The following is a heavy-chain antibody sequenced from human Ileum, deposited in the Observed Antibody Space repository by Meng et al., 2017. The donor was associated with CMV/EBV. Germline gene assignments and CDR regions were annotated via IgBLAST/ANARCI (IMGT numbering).Heavy chain of an antibody. Sequence: QMQLVQSGAEVKTTGSSVKISCKASGYTFTYPYLHWVRQAPGQALEWMGWITIYNGNIHYAQRFQDRLTITRHNSLHTAYMELNSLTSRDTGVYFCVRSSLYGDPYFFDSWGQGTLVTVFS. CDR2: ITIYNGNI. CDR3: VRSSLYGDPYFFDS. J-gene: IGHJ5*01. D-gene: IGHD2-21*01. V-gene: IGHV1-45*02. CDR1: GYTFTYPY.